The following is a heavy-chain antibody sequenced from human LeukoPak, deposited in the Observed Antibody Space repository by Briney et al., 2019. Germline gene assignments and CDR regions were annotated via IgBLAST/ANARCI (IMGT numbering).Heavy chain of an antibody. CDR1: GFTFSSYG. Sequence: SGGSLRLSCAASGFTFSSYGMHWVRQAPGKGLEWVAVISYDGSNKYYADSVKGRFTISRDNSKNTLYLQMNSLRAEDTAVYYCAKSSRDIPFDYWGQGTLVTVSS. CDR2: ISYDGSNK. CDR3: AKSSRDIPFDY. J-gene: IGHJ4*02. D-gene: IGHD3-9*01. V-gene: IGHV3-30*18.